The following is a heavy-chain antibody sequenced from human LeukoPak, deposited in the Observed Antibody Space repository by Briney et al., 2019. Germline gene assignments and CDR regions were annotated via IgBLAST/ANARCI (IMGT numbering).Heavy chain of an antibody. J-gene: IGHJ2*01. D-gene: IGHD3-9*01. CDR2: ISQSGIS. Sequence: GSLRLSCAASGFTFSSYGMHWVRQPPGKGLEWIGEISQSGISNFNPSLKSRVTMSLDTSKVQISLELNSVTAADTAVYFCARKWDYDPLTGYYDWYFDLWGRGTLVTVSS. CDR3: ARKWDYDPLTGYYDWYFDL. V-gene: IGHV4-34*01. CDR1: GFTFSSYG.